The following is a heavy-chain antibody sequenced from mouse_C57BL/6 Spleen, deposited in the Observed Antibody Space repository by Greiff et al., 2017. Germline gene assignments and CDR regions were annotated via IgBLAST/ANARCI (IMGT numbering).Heavy chain of an antibody. CDR2: IHPNSGST. CDR1: GYTFTSYW. J-gene: IGHJ4*01. CDR3: ARFGYGDAMDY. D-gene: IGHD2-2*01. Sequence: QVQLKQPGAELVKPGASVKLSCKASGYTFTSYWMHWVKQRPGQGLEWIGMIHPNSGSTNYNEKFKSKATLTVDKSSSTAYMQLSSLTSEDSAVYYCARFGYGDAMDYWGQGTSVTVSS. V-gene: IGHV1-64*01.